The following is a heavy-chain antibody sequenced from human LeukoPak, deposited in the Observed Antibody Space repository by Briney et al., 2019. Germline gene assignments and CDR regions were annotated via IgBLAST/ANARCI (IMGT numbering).Heavy chain of an antibody. Sequence: PGGSLRLSCGASGFIFSAYAMHWVRQAPGKGLECVSVISYDGTKKDYADSVKGRFTISRDNSNDTLYLQMNSLRPEDTALYYCARVNTISGVDIVSFGAEFEFWGQGTLVTVSS. CDR2: ISYDGTKK. D-gene: IGHD3-3*02. CDR1: GFIFSAYA. J-gene: IGHJ4*02. CDR3: ARVNTISGVDIVSFGAEFEF. V-gene: IGHV3-30*03.